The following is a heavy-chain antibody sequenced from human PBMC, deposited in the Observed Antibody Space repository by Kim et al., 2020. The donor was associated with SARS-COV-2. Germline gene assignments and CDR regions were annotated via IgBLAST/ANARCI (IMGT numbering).Heavy chain of an antibody. Sequence: GESLKISCKGSGYSFTSYWISWVRQMPGKGLEWMGRIDPSDSYTNYRPSFQGQVIISADKSISTAYLQWNSLKASDTAIYYCVIMAAPFDFWGQGTQVTVSS. D-gene: IGHD6-13*01. CDR1: GYSFTSYW. CDR2: IDPSDSYT. CDR3: VIMAAPFDF. V-gene: IGHV5-10-1*01. J-gene: IGHJ4*02.